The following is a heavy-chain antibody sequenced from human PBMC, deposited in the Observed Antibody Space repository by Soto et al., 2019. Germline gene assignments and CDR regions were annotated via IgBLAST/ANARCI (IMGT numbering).Heavy chain of an antibody. Sequence: QVQLVQSGAEVKKPGSSVKVSCKASGGTFSSYASSWVRQAPGQGLEWMGGIIPIFGTANYAQKFQGRVTLTADESTSTAYMELSSLRSEDTAVYYCARDGANDILTGYFRAGAYGMDVWGQGTTVTVSS. CDR2: IIPIFGTA. D-gene: IGHD3-9*01. V-gene: IGHV1-69*01. J-gene: IGHJ6*02. CDR3: ARDGANDILTGYFRAGAYGMDV. CDR1: GGTFSSYA.